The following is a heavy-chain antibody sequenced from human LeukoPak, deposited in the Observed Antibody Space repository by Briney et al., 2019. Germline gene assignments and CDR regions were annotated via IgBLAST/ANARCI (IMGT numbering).Heavy chain of an antibody. D-gene: IGHD2-15*01. CDR2: VRSKANTYAT. CDR1: GFTFSVSA. V-gene: IGHV3-73*01. J-gene: IGHJ6*04. CDR3: TAGRVSVVGDD. Sequence: SGGSLRLSCAASGFTFSVSAMHWVRQASGKGLEWVGRVRSKANTYATSYAASVKGRFNISSDDSKNMAYLQLKSLKPEDTAVYYCTAGRVSVVGDDWGKGTTVTVSS.